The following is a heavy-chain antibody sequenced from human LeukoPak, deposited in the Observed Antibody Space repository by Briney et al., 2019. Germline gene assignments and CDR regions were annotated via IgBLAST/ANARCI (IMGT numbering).Heavy chain of an antibody. CDR1: GGSISSYY. D-gene: IGHD2-15*01. Sequence: SETLSLTCTVSGGSISSYYWSWIGQPPGKGREWIGYIYYSGSTNYNPSLKSRVTISVDMSKNQFSLKLSSVTASDTAVYYCASFYCSGGSCYQYYYYYYMDLWGKGPTVTISS. J-gene: IGHJ6*03. CDR3: ASFYCSGGSCYQYYYYYYMDL. V-gene: IGHV4-59*08. CDR2: IYYSGST.